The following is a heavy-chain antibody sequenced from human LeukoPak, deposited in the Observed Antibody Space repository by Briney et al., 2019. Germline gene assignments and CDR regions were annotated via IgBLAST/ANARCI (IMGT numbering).Heavy chain of an antibody. V-gene: IGHV5-51*01. CDR3: ARQRWIVGATDAFDI. D-gene: IGHD1-26*01. Sequence: GESLTISCKGSGYSFTSYWIGWVRQMPGKGLEWMGIIYAGDSDTRYSPSFQGQVTISADKSISTAYLQWSSLKASDTAMYYCARQRWIVGATDAFDIWGQGTMVTVSS. CDR2: IYAGDSDT. J-gene: IGHJ3*02. CDR1: GYSFTSYW.